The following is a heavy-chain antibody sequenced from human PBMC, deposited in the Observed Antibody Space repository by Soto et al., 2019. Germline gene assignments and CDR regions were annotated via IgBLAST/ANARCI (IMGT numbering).Heavy chain of an antibody. CDR3: ARDPSYIVVVPAALFDY. Sequence: QVQLVQSGAEVKKPGASVKVSCKASGYTFTSYGISWVRQAPGQGLEWMGWISAYNGNTNYAQKLQGRVTMTTDTATSTAYMELRSLRSDDTAVYYCARDPSYIVVVPAALFDYWGQGTLVTVSS. V-gene: IGHV1-18*01. J-gene: IGHJ4*02. CDR2: ISAYNGNT. CDR1: GYTFTSYG. D-gene: IGHD2-2*01.